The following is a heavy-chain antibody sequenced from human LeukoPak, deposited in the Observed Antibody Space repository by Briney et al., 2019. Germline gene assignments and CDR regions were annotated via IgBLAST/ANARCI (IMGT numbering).Heavy chain of an antibody. J-gene: IGHJ3*02. CDR2: ISAYNGNT. Sequence: ASVKVSCKASGYTFTNYGISWVRHAPGQGLEWMGWISAYNGNTNYAQKLQGRVTMTTDTSTSTAYMELRSLRSDDTAVYYCATYLVPAAHDAFDIWGQGTMVTVSS. CDR3: ATYLVPAAHDAFDI. V-gene: IGHV1-18*01. D-gene: IGHD2-2*01. CDR1: GYTFTNYG.